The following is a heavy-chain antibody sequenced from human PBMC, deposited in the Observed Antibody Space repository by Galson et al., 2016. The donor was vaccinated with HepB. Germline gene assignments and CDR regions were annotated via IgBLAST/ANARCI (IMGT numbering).Heavy chain of an antibody. V-gene: IGHV3-21*01. D-gene: IGHD6-13*01. CDR1: GFTFSSYS. Sequence: SLRLSCAASGFTFSSYSMNWVRQAPGRGLEWVSSISRTSTYMYYADSVKGRFTISRDNAKNSHYLQMNSLRAGDTAVYYCARDPGIAASNRGGENAFDIWVQGTMVTGSS. J-gene: IGHJ3*02. CDR2: ISRTSTYM. CDR3: ARDPGIAASNRGGENAFDI.